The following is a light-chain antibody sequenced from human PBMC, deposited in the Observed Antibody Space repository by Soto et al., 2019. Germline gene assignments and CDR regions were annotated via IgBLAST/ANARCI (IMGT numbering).Light chain of an antibody. Sequence: EIVMTHSPVTMSMSPGERTSLSRRASQSVSSNLAWYQQKPGQAPRLLIYDASNRATGIPARFSGSGSATDFTLTISSLEPEDFAVYYCQQRSSWITFGQGTLLE. V-gene: IGKV3-11*01. CDR2: DAS. CDR1: QSVSSN. CDR3: QQRSSWIT. J-gene: IGKJ5*01.